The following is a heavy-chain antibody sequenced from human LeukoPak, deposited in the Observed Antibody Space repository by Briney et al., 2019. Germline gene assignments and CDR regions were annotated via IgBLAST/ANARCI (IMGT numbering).Heavy chain of an antibody. CDR3: ARHSSVILRPFDY. Sequence: GKSLKISCKGSGYSSTSYWIGWVRQMPGKGLEWMGIIYPGDSDTRYRPSFQGQVTISADKSISTAYLQWSSLKASDTAMYYCARHSSVILRPFDYWGQGTLVTVSS. CDR2: IYPGDSDT. V-gene: IGHV5-51*01. J-gene: IGHJ4*02. CDR1: GYSSTSYW. D-gene: IGHD2/OR15-2a*01.